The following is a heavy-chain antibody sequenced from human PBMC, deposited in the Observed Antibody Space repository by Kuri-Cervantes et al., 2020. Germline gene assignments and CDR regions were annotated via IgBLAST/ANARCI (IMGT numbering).Heavy chain of an antibody. CDR2: ISHSGP. J-gene: IGHJ4*02. CDR3: AKSSGH. D-gene: IGHD6-19*01. V-gene: IGHV4-59*12. Sequence: GSLRLSCTVSGGSISSYYWSWIRQPPGKGLEWIGEISHSGPNYNPSLKSRVTISVDKSKNQFSLKLSSVTAADTAVYYCAKSSGHWGQGTLVTVSS. CDR1: GGSISSYY.